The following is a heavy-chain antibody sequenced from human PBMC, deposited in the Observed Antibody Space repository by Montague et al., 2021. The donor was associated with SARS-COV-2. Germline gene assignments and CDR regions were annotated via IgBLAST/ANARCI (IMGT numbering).Heavy chain of an antibody. J-gene: IGHJ4*02. CDR3: AREGGGSGSYYYSFDY. Sequence: SETLFLTCTVSGGSISSYYWSWIRQPPGKGLEWIGYIYYSGSTNYNPSLKSRVTISVDTSKNQFSLKLSSVTAADTAVYYCAREGGGSGSYYYSFDYWGQGTLVTVSS. CDR2: IYYSGST. D-gene: IGHD3-10*01. V-gene: IGHV4-59*01. CDR1: GGSISSYY.